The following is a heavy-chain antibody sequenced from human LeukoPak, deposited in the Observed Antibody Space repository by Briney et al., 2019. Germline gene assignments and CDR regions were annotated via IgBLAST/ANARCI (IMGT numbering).Heavy chain of an antibody. J-gene: IGHJ3*02. V-gene: IGHV3-74*01. CDR3: ARALLWDAFDI. Sequence: PGGSLRLSCVASGFTFSTYWMHWVRQAPGKGLVWVSRIRSDGISTGYADSVKGRFTISRENAKNSLYLQMNSLRAGDTAVYYCARALLWDAFDIWGQGTMVTVSS. CDR2: IRSDGIST. D-gene: IGHD3-10*01. CDR1: GFTFSTYW.